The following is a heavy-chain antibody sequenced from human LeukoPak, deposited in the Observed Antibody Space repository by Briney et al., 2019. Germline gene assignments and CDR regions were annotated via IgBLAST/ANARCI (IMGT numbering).Heavy chain of an antibody. CDR2: IYYSGST. CDR1: GGSISSSSYY. V-gene: IGHV4-39*07. D-gene: IGHD6-19*01. Sequence: SETLSLTCTVSGGSISSSSYYWGWIRQPPGKGLEWIGSIYYSGSTNYNPSLKSRVTISVDTSKNQFSLKLSSVTAADTAVYYCARRARAGYFDYWGQGTLVTVSS. CDR3: ARRARAGYFDY. J-gene: IGHJ4*02.